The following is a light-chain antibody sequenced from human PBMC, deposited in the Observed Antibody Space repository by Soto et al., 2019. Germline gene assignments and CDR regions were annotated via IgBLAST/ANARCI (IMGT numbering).Light chain of an antibody. CDR1: QSISSTY. Sequence: EIVLAQSPGTLSLSPGEGDTLSCRASQSISSTYLAWYQQKPGRAPSLLIFGASIRATGIPDRFSGSGSGTDFTLTISRLEPEDFAVYYCQHYGSSRTWTFGQGTKV. J-gene: IGKJ1*01. V-gene: IGKV3-20*01. CDR3: QHYGSSRTWT. CDR2: GAS.